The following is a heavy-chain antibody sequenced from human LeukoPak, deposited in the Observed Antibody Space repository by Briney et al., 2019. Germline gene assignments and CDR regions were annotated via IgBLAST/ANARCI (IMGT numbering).Heavy chain of an antibody. CDR3: VSHYGPGPV. D-gene: IGHD3-10*01. CDR2: IYPKSGDT. J-gene: IGHJ4*02. CDR1: GYNFNDHH. Sequence: ASVKVSCKTSGYNFNDHHVHWVRQAPGQGREWMGRIYPKSGDTDYPQKFHIRATMTRDTSITTAYMELTSLRSDDTAVYYCVSHYGPGPVWGQGTLVTVS. V-gene: IGHV1-2*06.